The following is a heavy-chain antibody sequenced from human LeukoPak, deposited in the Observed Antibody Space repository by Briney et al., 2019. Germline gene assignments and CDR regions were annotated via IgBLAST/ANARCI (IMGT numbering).Heavy chain of an antibody. CDR1: GFTFSGHA. J-gene: IGHJ3*02. CDR3: AREYSGSLRAFDI. CDR2: ISYDGRNT. D-gene: IGHD1-26*01. V-gene: IGHV3-30*04. Sequence: PGGSLRLSCEASGFTFSGHAMHWVRQAPGKGLEWVAFISYDGRNTKHADSVKGRFTISRDNSKNTLYVQMNSLRAEDTAVYYCAREYSGSLRAFDIWGQGTMVTVSS.